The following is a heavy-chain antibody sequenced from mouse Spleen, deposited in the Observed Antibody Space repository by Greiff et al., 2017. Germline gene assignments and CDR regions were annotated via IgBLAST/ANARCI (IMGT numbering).Heavy chain of an antibody. J-gene: IGHJ3*01. V-gene: IGHV1-22*01. CDR3: ARDYYSNRVFAY. D-gene: IGHD2-5*01. CDR2: INPNNGGT. Sequence: VQLKQSGPELVKPGASVKMSCKASGYTFTDYNMHWVKQSHGKSLEWIGYINPNNGGTSYNQKFKGKATLTVNKSSSTAYMELRSLTSEDSAVYYCARDYYSNRVFAYWGQGTLVTVSA. CDR1: GYTFTDYN.